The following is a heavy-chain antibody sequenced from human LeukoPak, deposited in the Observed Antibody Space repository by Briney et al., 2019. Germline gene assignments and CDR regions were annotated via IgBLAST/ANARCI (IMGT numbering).Heavy chain of an antibody. Sequence: GASVKVSCKASGYTFTSYDINWVRQATGRGLEWMGWMNPNSGNTGYAQKFQGRVTMTRNTSISTAYMELSSLRSEDTAVYYCARGSTYYYDSSGYYYGYWGKGTLVTVSS. V-gene: IGHV1-8*01. J-gene: IGHJ4*02. D-gene: IGHD3-22*01. CDR3: ARGSTYYYDSSGYYYGY. CDR2: MNPNSGNT. CDR1: GYTFTSYD.